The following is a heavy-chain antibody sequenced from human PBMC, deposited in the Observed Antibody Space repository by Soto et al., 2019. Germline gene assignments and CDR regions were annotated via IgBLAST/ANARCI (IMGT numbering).Heavy chain of an antibody. D-gene: IGHD1-26*01. V-gene: IGHV4-61*01. CDR3: ARSSSSGSYSAFYYYYGMDV. J-gene: IGHJ6*02. CDR2: IYYSGST. CDR1: GGSFSSGSYY. Sequence: ETLSLTCTVSGGSFSSGSYYWSWIRQPPGKGLEWIGYIYYSGSTNYNPSLKSRVTISVDTSKNQFSLKLSSVTAADTAVYYCARSSSSGSYSAFYYYYGMDVWGQGTTVTVSS.